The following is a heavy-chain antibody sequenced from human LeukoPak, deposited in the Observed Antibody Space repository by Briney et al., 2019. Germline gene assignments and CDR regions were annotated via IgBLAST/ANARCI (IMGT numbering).Heavy chain of an antibody. J-gene: IGHJ4*02. D-gene: IGHD3-10*01. Sequence: GGSLRLSCAASGFTFSSYGMHWVRQAPGKGLEWVAVISYDGSNKYYADSVKGRFTISRDNSKNTLFLQMNSLRPEDTAVYYCANMVFSSGSYYTSFWGQGTLVTVSS. V-gene: IGHV3-30*18. CDR2: ISYDGSNK. CDR1: GFTFSSYG. CDR3: ANMVFSSGSYYTSF.